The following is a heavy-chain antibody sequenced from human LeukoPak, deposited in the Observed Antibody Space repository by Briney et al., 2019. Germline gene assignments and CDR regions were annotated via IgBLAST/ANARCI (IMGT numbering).Heavy chain of an antibody. D-gene: IGHD3-22*01. CDR1: GFTFSSYP. J-gene: IGHJ4*02. CDR3: AKGSYYDSSGSFYFDY. Sequence: GGSLRLSCAASGFTFSSYPMNWVRQAPGKGLEWVSGISGSGDNTYYADSVKGRFTISRDNSKNTLYVQVNSLGTEDTAAYYCAKGSYYDSSGSFYFDYWGQGTLVTVSS. V-gene: IGHV3-23*01. CDR2: ISGSGDNT.